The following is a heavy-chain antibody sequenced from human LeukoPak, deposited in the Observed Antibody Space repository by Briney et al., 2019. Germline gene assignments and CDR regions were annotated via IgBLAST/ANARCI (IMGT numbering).Heavy chain of an antibody. CDR1: GFTFSSYA. D-gene: IGHD3-22*01. CDR3: ARGVVIQYYYYYYYMDV. CDR2: ISGSGGST. V-gene: IGHV3-23*01. Sequence: GGSLRLSCAASGFTFSSYAMSWVRQAPGKGLEWVSAISGSGGSTYYADSVKGRFTISRDNSKNALYLQMNSLRAEDTAVYYCARGVVIQYYYYYYYMDVWGKGTTVTISS. J-gene: IGHJ6*03.